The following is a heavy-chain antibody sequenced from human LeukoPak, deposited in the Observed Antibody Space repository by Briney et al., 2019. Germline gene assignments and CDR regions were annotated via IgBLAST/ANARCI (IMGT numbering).Heavy chain of an antibody. J-gene: IGHJ3*02. CDR3: ARGWVVATGGFDM. V-gene: IGHV3-30*14. D-gene: IGHD2-8*02. Sequence: GGSLRLSCAASGFTFSSYAMHWVRQAPGKGLEWVAVISYDGSNKYYADSVKGRFTISRDNSKNTVYLQMNSLRGEDTAVYFCARGWVVATGGFDMWGQGTMVTVSS. CDR1: GFTFSSYA. CDR2: ISYDGSNK.